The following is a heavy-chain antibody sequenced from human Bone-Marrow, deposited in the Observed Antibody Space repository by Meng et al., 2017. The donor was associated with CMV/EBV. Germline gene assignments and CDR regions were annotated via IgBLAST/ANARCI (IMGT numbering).Heavy chain of an antibody. CDR3: ARDEYYYYGMDV. Sequence: GESLKISCAVSGFTFSAYSMNWVRQAPGKGLEWVSSISSTSTYVYYADSVKGRFTISRDNAKNSLYLQMNSLRAEDTAVYYCARDEYYYYGMDVWGQGTTVTVSS. J-gene: IGHJ6*02. V-gene: IGHV3-21*01. CDR1: GFTFSAYS. CDR2: ISSTSTYV.